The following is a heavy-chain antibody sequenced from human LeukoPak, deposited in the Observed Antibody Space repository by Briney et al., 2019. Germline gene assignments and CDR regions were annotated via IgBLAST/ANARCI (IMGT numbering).Heavy chain of an antibody. Sequence: GGSLRLSCAASGFTFSRYWMSWVRQAPGKGLEWVSSISSSSSYIYYADSVKGRFTISRDNAKNSLYLQMNSLRAEDTAVYYCASIMITFGGVIVRDVWGQGTMVTVSS. CDR1: GFTFSRYW. CDR3: ASIMITFGGVIVRDV. J-gene: IGHJ3*01. CDR2: ISSSSSYI. D-gene: IGHD3-16*02. V-gene: IGHV3-21*01.